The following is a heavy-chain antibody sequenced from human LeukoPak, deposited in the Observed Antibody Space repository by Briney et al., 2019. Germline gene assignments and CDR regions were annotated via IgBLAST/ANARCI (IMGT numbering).Heavy chain of an antibody. D-gene: IGHD3-3*01. Sequence: PGGSLRLSCAASGFTFSNYNMNWVRQAPGKGLEWVSSIIISSYIYYADSVKGRFTISRDNSKNTLSLQMNSLRAEDTAVYFCAKGWEFRVVIPAAVSWGQGTLVTVSS. CDR1: GFTFSNYN. J-gene: IGHJ5*02. CDR2: IIISSYI. CDR3: AKGWEFRVVIPAAVS. V-gene: IGHV3-21*04.